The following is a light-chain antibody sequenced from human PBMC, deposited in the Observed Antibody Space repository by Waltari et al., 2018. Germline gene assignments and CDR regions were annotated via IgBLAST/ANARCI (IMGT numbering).Light chain of an antibody. CDR1: SSDVVTYDY. CDR2: EVT. Sequence: QSALTQPASVSGSPGQSITISCTGTSSDVVTYDYVSWYKQHPGKAPKLMIYEVTKRPSGIANRFSGSKSGNTASLTISGLQAEDEADYYCSSYTTSSTVYVFGTGTKVTVL. J-gene: IGLJ1*01. CDR3: SSYTTSSTVYV. V-gene: IGLV2-14*01.